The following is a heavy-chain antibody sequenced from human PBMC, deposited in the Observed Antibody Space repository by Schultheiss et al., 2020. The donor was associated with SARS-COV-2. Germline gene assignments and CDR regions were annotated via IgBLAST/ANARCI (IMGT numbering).Heavy chain of an antibody. V-gene: IGHV3-53*01. D-gene: IGHD4-17*01. CDR1: GFTVSSNY. CDR2: IYSGGST. Sequence: GGSLRLSCAASGFTVSSNYMSWVRQAPGKGLEWVSFIYSGGSTYYADSVKGRFTISRDNSKNTVYLQMNSLRAEDTALYYCAKRVTTATTWAFDSWAQGILVTVSS. J-gene: IGHJ4*02. CDR3: AKRVTTATTWAFDS.